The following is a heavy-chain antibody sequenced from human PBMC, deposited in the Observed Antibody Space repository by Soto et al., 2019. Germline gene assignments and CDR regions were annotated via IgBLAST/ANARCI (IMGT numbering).Heavy chain of an antibody. CDR2: INPSGGST. D-gene: IGHD2-15*01. CDR1: GYTLTSYY. J-gene: IGHJ5*02. V-gene: IGHV1-46*01. CDR3: ARDTIVVVVAATMDRWFDP. Sequence: ASVKLSCKESGYTLTSYYMHWVRQAPRQGLEWMGIINPSGGSTSYAQKFQGRVTMTRDTSTSTVYMELSSLGSEDTAVYYCARDTIVVVVAATMDRWFDPWGQGTLVTVSS.